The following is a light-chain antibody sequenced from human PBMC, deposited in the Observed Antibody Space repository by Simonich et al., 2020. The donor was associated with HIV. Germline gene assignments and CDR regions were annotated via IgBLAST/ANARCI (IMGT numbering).Light chain of an antibody. CDR1: SGSIASNY. J-gene: IGLJ3*02. V-gene: IGLV6-57*03. CDR3: QSYDSSNQV. CDR2: EDN. Sequence: NFMLTQPHSVSESPGKTVTISCTRSSGSIASNYVQWYHHRPGSAPPPVIYEDNQRPSGVPERFSGSSDSSSNSASLTISGLKTEDESDYYCQSYDSSNQVFGGGTKLTVL.